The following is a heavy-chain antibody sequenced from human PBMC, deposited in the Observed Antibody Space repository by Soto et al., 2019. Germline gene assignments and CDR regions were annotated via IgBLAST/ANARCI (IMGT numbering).Heavy chain of an antibody. J-gene: IGHJ4*02. CDR1: GFTFSSYG. CDR2: ISYDGSNK. V-gene: IGHV3-30*18. Sequence: GGSLRLSCAASGFTFSSYGMHWVRQAPGKGLEWVAVISYDGSNKYYADSVKGRFTISRDNSKNTLYLQMNCLRAEDTAVYYCAKDQVEIAARPAIDYWGQGTLVTVSS. CDR3: AKDQVEIAARPAIDY. D-gene: IGHD6-6*01.